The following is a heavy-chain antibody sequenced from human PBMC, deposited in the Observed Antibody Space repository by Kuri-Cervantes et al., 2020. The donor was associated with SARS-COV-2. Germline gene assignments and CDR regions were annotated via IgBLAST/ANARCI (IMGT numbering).Heavy chain of an antibody. CDR2: IRSKANSYAT. CDR1: GFTFSGSA. CDR3: ARNRGSGWPFFDY. J-gene: IGHJ4*02. Sequence: GGSLRLSCAASGFTFSGSAMHWVRQASGKGLEWVGRIRSKANSYATAYAASVKGRFTISRGNAKNSLYLQMNSLRAEDTAVYYCARNRGSGWPFFDYWGQGTLVTVSS. V-gene: IGHV3-73*01. D-gene: IGHD6-19*01.